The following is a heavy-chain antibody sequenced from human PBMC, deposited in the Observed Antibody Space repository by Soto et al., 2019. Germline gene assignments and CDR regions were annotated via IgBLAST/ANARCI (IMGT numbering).Heavy chain of an antibody. D-gene: IGHD3-10*01. J-gene: IGHJ4*02. V-gene: IGHV4-59*08. CDR3: ARQDYYGSGKVVY. Sequence: SETLSLTCTVSGGSISSYYWSWIRQPPGKGLEWIGYIYYSGSTYYNPSLKSRITISVDTSKNQFSLKLSSVTAADTAVYYCARQDYYGSGKVVYWGQGTLVTVSS. CDR2: IYYSGST. CDR1: GGSISSYY.